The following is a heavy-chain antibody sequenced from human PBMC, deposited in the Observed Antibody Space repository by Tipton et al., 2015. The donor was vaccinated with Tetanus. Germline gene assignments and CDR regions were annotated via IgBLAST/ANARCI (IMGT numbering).Heavy chain of an antibody. CDR3: ARGGIAAAGGGLDY. D-gene: IGHD6-13*01. CDR2: IYYSGST. V-gene: IGHV4-59*01. CDR1: GGSISSYY. Sequence: ESLRLSCTVSGGSISSYYWSWIRQPPGKGLEWIGYIYYSGSTNYNPSLKSRVTISVDTSKNQFSLKLSSVTAADTAVYYCARGGIAAAGGGLDYWGQGTLVTVSS. J-gene: IGHJ4*02.